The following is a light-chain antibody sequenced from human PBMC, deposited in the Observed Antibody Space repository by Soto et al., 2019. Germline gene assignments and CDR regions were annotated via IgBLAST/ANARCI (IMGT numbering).Light chain of an antibody. CDR1: SSDVGGYNY. V-gene: IGLV2-14*01. CDR2: DVS. J-gene: IGLJ1*01. Sequence: QSVLTQPASVSGSPGQSIAISCTGTSSDVGGYNYVSWYQQHPGNAPKLIIYDVSSRPSGVSNRFSGSKSGNTASLTISGLQAEDEADYYCSSYTSSTTEVFGTGTKVTVL. CDR3: SSYTSSTTEV.